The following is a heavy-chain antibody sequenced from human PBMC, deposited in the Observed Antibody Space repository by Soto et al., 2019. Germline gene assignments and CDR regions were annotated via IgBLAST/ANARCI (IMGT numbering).Heavy chain of an antibody. D-gene: IGHD3-22*01. J-gene: IGHJ4*02. CDR1: GYTFTSYG. Sequence: ASVKVSCKASGYTFTSYGISWVRRAPGQGLEWMGWISAYNGNTNYAQKLQGRVTMTTDTSTSTAYMELRSLRSDDTAVYYCARDANYYDSSGPYYWGQGTLVTVSS. CDR3: ARDANYYDSSGPYY. V-gene: IGHV1-18*01. CDR2: ISAYNGNT.